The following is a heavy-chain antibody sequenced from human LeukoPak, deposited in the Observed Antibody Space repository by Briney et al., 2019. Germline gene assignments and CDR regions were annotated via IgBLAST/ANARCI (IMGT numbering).Heavy chain of an antibody. J-gene: IGHJ4*02. V-gene: IGHV3-48*02. CDR2: ITSSSDSI. CDR3: SSESRY. CDR1: GFTFSDYS. Sequence: PGGSLRLSCAASGFTFSDYSMNWVRQAPGKGLEWVSWITSSSDSIYYADSVKGRFTISRDNAKNSLYLQMNSLRDEDTAVYYCSSESRYWGQGTLVIASS. D-gene: IGHD3-22*01.